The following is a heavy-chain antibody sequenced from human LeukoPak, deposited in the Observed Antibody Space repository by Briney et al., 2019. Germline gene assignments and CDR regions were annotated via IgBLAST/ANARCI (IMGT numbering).Heavy chain of an antibody. CDR2: IHTSGST. Sequence: PSETLSLTCTVSGGSISTYYWSWIRQPAGKGLEWIGRIHTSGSTNYNPSLKSRVTMSVDTSKNQFSLKVSSVTAADTAIYYCARHMWELNNWFDPWGQGTLVTVSS. V-gene: IGHV4-4*07. J-gene: IGHJ5*02. CDR3: ARHMWELNNWFDP. D-gene: IGHD1-26*01. CDR1: GGSISTYY.